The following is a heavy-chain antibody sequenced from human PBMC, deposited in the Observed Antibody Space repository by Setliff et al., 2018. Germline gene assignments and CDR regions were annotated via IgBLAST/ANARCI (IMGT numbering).Heavy chain of an antibody. CDR1: GFTFRKYW. D-gene: IGHD1-1*01. J-gene: IGHJ4*02. CDR2: INGGGTTM. Sequence: QPGGSLRLPCGASGFTFRKYWMCWIRQVPGKGLVWVARINGGGTTMDYADSVKGRFTISRDNSNSEVFLQMDSLRAEDTAVYYCARDQARWLVAAGTFDYWGLGALVTVSS. CDR3: ARDQARWLVAAGTFDY. V-gene: IGHV3-74*01.